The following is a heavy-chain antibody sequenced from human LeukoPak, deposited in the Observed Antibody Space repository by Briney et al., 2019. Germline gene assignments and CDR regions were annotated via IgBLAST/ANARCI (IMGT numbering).Heavy chain of an antibody. CDR1: GFTFSSYG. V-gene: IGHV3-30*18. Sequence: HPGGSLRLSCAASGFTFSSYGMHWVRQAPGKGLEWVAVISYDGSNKYYADSVKGRFTISRDNSKNTLYLQMNSLRAEDTAVYYCAKDIWGGGLDYWGQGTLVTVSS. CDR2: ISYDGSNK. CDR3: AKDIWGGGLDY. D-gene: IGHD3-16*01. J-gene: IGHJ4*02.